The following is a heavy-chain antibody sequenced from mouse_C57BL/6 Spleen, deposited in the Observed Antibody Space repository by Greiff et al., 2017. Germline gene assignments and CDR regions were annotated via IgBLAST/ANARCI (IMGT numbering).Heavy chain of an antibody. V-gene: IGHV1-62-2*01. D-gene: IGHD1-1*01. CDR3: ARHEEDYYGSSHWYFEV. J-gene: IGHJ1*03. Sequence: VQLQQSGAELVKPGASVKLSCKASGYTFTEYTIHWVKQRSGQGLEWIGWFYPGSGSIKYNEKFKDKAPLTADKSSSTVYMELSRLTSEDSAVYFCARHEEDYYGSSHWYFEVWGTGTTVTVSS. CDR2: FYPGSGSI. CDR1: GYTFTEYT.